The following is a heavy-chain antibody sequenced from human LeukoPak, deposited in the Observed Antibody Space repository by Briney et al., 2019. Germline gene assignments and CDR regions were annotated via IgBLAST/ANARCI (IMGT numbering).Heavy chain of an antibody. D-gene: IGHD2-2*01. CDR1: GLTFSSYA. CDR2: ISYDGSDK. V-gene: IGHV3-30*04. J-gene: IGHJ4*02. Sequence: GGSLRLSCAASGLTFSSYAMHWVRQAPGKGLEWVAVISYDGSDKYYAGSVKGRFTISRDSSKNTLYLHMNSLRTEDTAVYYCARGGCSSTSCSLFHYWGQGTLVTVSS. CDR3: ARGGCSSTSCSLFHY.